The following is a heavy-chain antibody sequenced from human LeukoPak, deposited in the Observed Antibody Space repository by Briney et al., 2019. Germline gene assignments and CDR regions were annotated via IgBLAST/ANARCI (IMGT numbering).Heavy chain of an antibody. CDR1: GGSISSSSYY. J-gene: IGHJ4*02. CDR2: IYYSGST. Sequence: SETLSLTCTVSGGSISSSSYYWGWIRQPPGKGLEWIGSIYYSGSTYYNPSLKSRVTISVDTSKDQFSLKLSSVTAADTAVYYCARLVCSGGSCYFDYWGQGTLVTVSS. V-gene: IGHV4-39*01. D-gene: IGHD2-15*01. CDR3: ARLVCSGGSCYFDY.